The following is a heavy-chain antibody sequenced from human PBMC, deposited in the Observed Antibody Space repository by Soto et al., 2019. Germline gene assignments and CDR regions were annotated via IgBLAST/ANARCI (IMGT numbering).Heavy chain of an antibody. CDR2: IFYSGST. Sequence: SETLSLTCTVSGGSISSGVYYWSWIRQHPGKGLEWIGYIFYSGSTYYNPSLKSRVTISVDTSKNQFSLKLSSVTAADTAVYYCATYGSGTYKPTTFDYWGQGTLVTVSS. J-gene: IGHJ4*02. CDR1: GGSISSGVYY. D-gene: IGHD3-10*01. CDR3: ATYGSGTYKPTTFDY. V-gene: IGHV4-31*03.